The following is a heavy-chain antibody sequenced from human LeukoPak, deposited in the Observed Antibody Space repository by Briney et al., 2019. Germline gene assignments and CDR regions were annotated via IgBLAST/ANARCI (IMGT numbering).Heavy chain of an antibody. CDR2: IYYTGST. CDR3: ARVLGIAAAGRKGNWFDP. CDR1: GGSVSDYY. Sequence: PSETLSLTCTISGGSVSDYYWSWIRQSPGKGLEWIGYIYYTGSTTYNPSLKSRVTMSADTSKNQFSLKLSSVTAADTAVYYCARVLGIAAAGRKGNWFDPWGQGTLVTVSS. D-gene: IGHD6-13*01. J-gene: IGHJ5*02. V-gene: IGHV4-59*02.